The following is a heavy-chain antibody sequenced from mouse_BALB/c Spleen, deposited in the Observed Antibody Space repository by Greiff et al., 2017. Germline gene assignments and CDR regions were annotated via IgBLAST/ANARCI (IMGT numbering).Heavy chain of an antibody. Sequence: VQLQESAAELARPGASVKMSCKASGYTFTSYTMHWVKQRPGQGLEWIGYINPSSGYTEYNQKFKDKTTLTADKSSSTAYMQLSSLTSEDSAVYYCARRSLRSYAMDYWGQGTSVTVSS. V-gene: IGHV1-4*02. D-gene: IGHD1-1*01. CDR3: ARRSLRSYAMDY. CDR1: GYTFTSYT. CDR2: INPSSGYT. J-gene: IGHJ4*01.